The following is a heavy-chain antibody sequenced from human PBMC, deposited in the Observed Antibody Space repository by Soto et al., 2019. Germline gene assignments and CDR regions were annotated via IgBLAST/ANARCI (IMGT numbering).Heavy chain of an antibody. CDR1: GDSFTSYW. V-gene: IGHV5-51*01. J-gene: IGHJ6*02. CDR2: IYPGDSDT. CDR3: ARGLKTKSYYYGMDV. Sequence: GESRKISCKGSGDSFTSYWIGWVRQMPGKGLEWMGIIYPGDSDTRYSPSFQGQVTISADKSISTAYLQWSSLKASDTAMYYCARGLKTKSYYYGMDVSGQGPTVTVFS.